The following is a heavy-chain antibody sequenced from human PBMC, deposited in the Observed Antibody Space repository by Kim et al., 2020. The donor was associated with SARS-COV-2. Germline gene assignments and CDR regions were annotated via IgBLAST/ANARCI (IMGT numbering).Heavy chain of an antibody. J-gene: IGHJ4*02. D-gene: IGHD5-18*01. CDR3: ARDPDRYGYSFFEH. Sequence: ADSVQGRFTISRDNAKNTLYLQMNRLRAEDTAVYYCARDPDRYGYSFFEHWGQGTLVTVSS. V-gene: IGHV3-74*01.